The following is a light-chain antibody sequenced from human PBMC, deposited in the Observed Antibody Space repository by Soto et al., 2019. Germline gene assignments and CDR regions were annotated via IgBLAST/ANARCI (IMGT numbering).Light chain of an antibody. Sequence: IVMTRSPATLSVSPWERATLSCRASQSIGSTLAWYQQKPGQTPRLLIYGASSRATGIPDRFSGSGSGTEFTLTISSLQSEDFAVYYCQQYNNWPRTFGQGTKVDIK. CDR3: QQYNNWPRT. CDR1: QSIGST. J-gene: IGKJ1*01. V-gene: IGKV3D-15*01. CDR2: GAS.